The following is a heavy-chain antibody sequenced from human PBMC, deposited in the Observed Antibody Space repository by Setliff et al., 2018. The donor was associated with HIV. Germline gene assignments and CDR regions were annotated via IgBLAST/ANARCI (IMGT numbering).Heavy chain of an antibody. V-gene: IGHV4-28*06. Sequence: PSETLSLTCAVSGYSIGSSHWWGWIRQPPGKGLEWIGYIYYSGSTNYNPSLKSRATMSVDTSNNRFSLKLSSVTALDTAVYYCAKTVVGDSYALPNDGFDIWGQGTMVTVSS. D-gene: IGHD3-16*01. CDR2: IYYSGST. CDR3: AKTVVGDSYALPNDGFDI. CDR1: GYSIGSSHW. J-gene: IGHJ3*02.